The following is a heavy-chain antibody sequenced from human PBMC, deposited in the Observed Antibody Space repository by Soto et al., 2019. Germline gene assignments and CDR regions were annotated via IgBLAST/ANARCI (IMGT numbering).Heavy chain of an antibody. D-gene: IGHD3-22*01. Sequence: PGGSLRLSCAASGFTVSSNYMSWVRQAPGKGLEWVSVIYSGGSTYYADSVKGRFTISRDNSKNSLYLQMNSLRAEDTAVYYCARDRGYYDSSGYYTYYYYGMDVWGQGTTVTV. CDR3: ARDRGYYDSSGYYTYYYYGMDV. CDR1: GFTVSSNY. V-gene: IGHV3-53*01. J-gene: IGHJ6*02. CDR2: IYSGGST.